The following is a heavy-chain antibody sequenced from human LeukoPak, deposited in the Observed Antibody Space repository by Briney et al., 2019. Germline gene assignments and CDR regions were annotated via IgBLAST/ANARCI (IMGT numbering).Heavy chain of an antibody. J-gene: IGHJ4*02. CDR1: GFSLRTSGGG. D-gene: IGHD1-1*01. CDR2: SYWDDDK. V-gene: IGHV2-5*02. CDR3: ALTEIRKDLRYRDY. Sequence: SGPTLLNPTPPLTLTCTFSGFSLRTSGGGVCWVRQPPGKALEWLSLSYWDDDKRYSPSLKSRLTITKNTSKNQVVLTMTNMDPADTATYYCALTEIRKDLRYRDYWGQGTLVTVSS.